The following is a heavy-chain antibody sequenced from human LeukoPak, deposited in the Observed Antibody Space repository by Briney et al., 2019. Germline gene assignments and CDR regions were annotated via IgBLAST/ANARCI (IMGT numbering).Heavy chain of an antibody. Sequence: GESLKISCQGSGYSFTNYWIGWVRQTPGKGLEWMGIIYPGESNIRYSPSFQGQVTISADKSISTAYLQWSSLKASDTAMYYCARHISRSSTSSHFDYWGQGTLVTVSS. V-gene: IGHV5-51*01. CDR3: ARHISRSSTSSHFDY. D-gene: IGHD6-6*01. CDR1: GYSFTNYW. CDR2: IYPGESNI. J-gene: IGHJ4*02.